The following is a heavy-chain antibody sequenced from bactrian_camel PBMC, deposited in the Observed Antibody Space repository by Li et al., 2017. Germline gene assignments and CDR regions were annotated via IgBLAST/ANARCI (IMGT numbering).Heavy chain of an antibody. V-gene: IGHV3S31*01. CDR2: IHRGGTIT. J-gene: IGHJ4*01. D-gene: IGHD2*01. CDR3: AAGFTY. CDR1: GFTSNSRA. Sequence: VQLVESGGGSVQAGGSLKLSCAASGFTSNSRAMAWVRQAPGKGLEWISVIHRGGTITYYADSVKGRFAISRDNAKNTLYLRMSGLQLEDTALYFCAAGFTYWGRGTQVTVS.